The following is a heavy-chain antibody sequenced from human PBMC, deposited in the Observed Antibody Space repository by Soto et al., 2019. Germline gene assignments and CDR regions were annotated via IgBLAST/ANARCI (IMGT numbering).Heavy chain of an antibody. CDR3: VRSTTTSCFDY. J-gene: IGHJ4*02. Sequence: LPETLSLTCVVSGGSISSSNWWGWVRQPPGEGLEWIQSMSYSGTTYFNPSLKSRVTLSLDTSKSQFSLKLTSMTAADTAVYYCVRSTTTSCFDYWGQGIQVTVS. CDR2: MSYSGTT. CDR1: GGSISSSNW. V-gene: IGHV4-39*01.